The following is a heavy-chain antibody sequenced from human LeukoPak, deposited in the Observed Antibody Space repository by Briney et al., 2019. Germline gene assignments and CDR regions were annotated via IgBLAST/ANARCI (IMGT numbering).Heavy chain of an antibody. D-gene: IGHD2-2*01. CDR3: AIDIVVVPAASNFDY. Sequence: GSLRLSCAASGFTFSSYWMHWVRQAPGKGLVWVSRINSDGSSTSYADSVKGRFTISRDNAKNSLYLQMNSLRAEDTAVYYCAIDIVVVPAASNFDYWGQGTLVTVSS. CDR1: GFTFSSYW. CDR2: INSDGSST. V-gene: IGHV3-74*01. J-gene: IGHJ4*02.